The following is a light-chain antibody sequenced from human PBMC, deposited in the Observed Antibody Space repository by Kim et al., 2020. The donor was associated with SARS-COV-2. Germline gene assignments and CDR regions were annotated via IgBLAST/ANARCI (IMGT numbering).Light chain of an antibody. CDR3: CSYAGSSTLV. CDR1: SGDVGGYNY. V-gene: IGLV2-11*01. J-gene: IGLJ3*02. Sequence: QSALTQPRSVSGSPGQSITISCTGTSGDVGGYNYVSWYQQHPGKAPKLMIYDVSQRPSGVPDRFSGSKSGNTASLTISGLQADDEADYYCCSYAGSSTLVFGGGTKLTVL. CDR2: DVS.